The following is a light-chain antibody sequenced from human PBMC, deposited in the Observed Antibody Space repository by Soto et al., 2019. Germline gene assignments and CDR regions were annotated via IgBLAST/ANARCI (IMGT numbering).Light chain of an antibody. CDR1: QSVSSSY. Sequence: EIVFTQSPGTLSLSPGERATLSCRASQSVSSSYLAWYQQKPGQAPRLLIYSASSRATGIPDRFSGSGSGTDFTLTISRLEPEDFAVYYCQQYGSSLSITFGQGTRLEIK. CDR3: QQYGSSLSIT. V-gene: IGKV3-20*01. CDR2: SAS. J-gene: IGKJ5*01.